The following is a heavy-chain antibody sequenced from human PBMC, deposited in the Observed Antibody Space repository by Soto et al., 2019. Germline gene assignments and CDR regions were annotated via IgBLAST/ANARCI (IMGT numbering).Heavy chain of an antibody. CDR1: GGSISSYY. CDR2: IYYSGST. CDR3: AREGLIEAAGTGYYGMDV. J-gene: IGHJ6*02. V-gene: IGHV4-59*01. D-gene: IGHD6-13*01. Sequence: QVQLQESGPGLVKPSETLSLTCTVSGGSISSYYWSWIRQPPGKGLEWIGYIYYSGSTNYNPSLKSRVTISVDASKNQFSLKLSCVTAADTAVYYCAREGLIEAAGTGYYGMDVWGQGTTVTVS.